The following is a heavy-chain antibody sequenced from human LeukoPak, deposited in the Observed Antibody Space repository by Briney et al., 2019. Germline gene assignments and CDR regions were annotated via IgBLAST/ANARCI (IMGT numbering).Heavy chain of an antibody. D-gene: IGHD6-19*01. CDR3: AREKQWLASIPLWGMDV. V-gene: IGHV1-18*04. J-gene: IGHJ6*04. CDR2: ISTYNGYT. Sequence: ASVKVSCKASGYTFNSYGIHGVRQAPGQGLEGMGWISTYNGYTNYAQSLRGRVTMTTDTSTSTAYMELRSLRSDDTAVYYCAREKQWLASIPLWGMDVWGKGTTVTVSS. CDR1: GYTFNSYG.